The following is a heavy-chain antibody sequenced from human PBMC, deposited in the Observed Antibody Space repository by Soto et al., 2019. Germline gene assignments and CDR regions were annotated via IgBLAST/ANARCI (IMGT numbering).Heavy chain of an antibody. D-gene: IGHD5-12*01. J-gene: IGHJ3*01. CDR3: ATWLQHEHAFDV. CDR2: LYRTDGT. CDR1: GFTVNGKRY. V-gene: IGHV3-53*01. Sequence: PGGSLRLSCVASGFTVNGKRYITWVRQAPGKGLEWVSGLYRTDGTYYADSVKGRFTVSLDNSKNTVYLQMNSLRPEDTALYYSATWLQHEHAFDVWGPGTMVTVSS.